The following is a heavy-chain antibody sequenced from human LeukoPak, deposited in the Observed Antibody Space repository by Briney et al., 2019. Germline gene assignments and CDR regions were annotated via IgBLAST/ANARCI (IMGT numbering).Heavy chain of an antibody. V-gene: IGHV4-59*01. CDR3: AGDNVDTAYFDC. D-gene: IGHD5-18*01. Sequence: PSETLSLTCTVSGGSISSYYWSWIRQPPGKGLEWIGYIYYSGSTNYNPSLKSRVTISVDTSKNQFSLKLSSVTAADTAVYYCAGDNVDTAYFDCWGQGTLVTVS. CDR2: IYYSGST. CDR1: GGSISSYY. J-gene: IGHJ4*02.